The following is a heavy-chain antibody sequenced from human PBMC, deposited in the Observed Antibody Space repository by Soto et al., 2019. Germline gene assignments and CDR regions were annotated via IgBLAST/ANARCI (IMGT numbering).Heavy chain of an antibody. CDR2: ISSSSSTI. J-gene: IGHJ5*02. V-gene: IGHV3-48*02. D-gene: IGHD1-7*01. CDR3: ARGKGYNWNYGWFDH. Sequence: EVQLVESGGGLVQPGGSLRLSCATSGFTFSTYSMNLVRQATGKGLEWVSYISSSSSTIYYADSVKGRFTISRDNAKNSLYLQMQSLRDEDTAVYYCARGKGYNWNYGWFDHWGQGTLVTVSS. CDR1: GFTFSTYS.